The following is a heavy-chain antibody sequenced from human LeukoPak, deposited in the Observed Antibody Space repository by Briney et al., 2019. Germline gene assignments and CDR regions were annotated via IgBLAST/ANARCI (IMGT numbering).Heavy chain of an antibody. D-gene: IGHD1-7*01. CDR2: IIPILGIA. V-gene: IGHV1-69*04. J-gene: IGHJ4*02. CDR3: ARSKLQLRSYYFDY. CDR1: GGTFSSYA. Sequence: SVKVSCKASGGTFSSYAISWVRQAPGQGREWMGRIIPILGIANYAQKFEGRVTITADKSTSTAYMELSSLRSEDTAVYYCARSKLQLRSYYFDYWGQGTLVTVSS.